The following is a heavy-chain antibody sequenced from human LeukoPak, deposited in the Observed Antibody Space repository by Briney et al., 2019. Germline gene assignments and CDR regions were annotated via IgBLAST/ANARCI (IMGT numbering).Heavy chain of an antibody. CDR3: AREVWFGELSERTLDY. J-gene: IGHJ4*02. CDR1: GYTFTSYG. D-gene: IGHD3-10*01. CDR2: ISAYNGNT. V-gene: IGHV1-18*01. Sequence: GASVKVSCKASGYTFTSYGISWVRQAPGQGLEWMGWISAYNGNTNYAQKLQGRVTMTTDTSTSTAYMELRSLRSDDTAVYYCAREVWFGELSERTLDYWGQGTQVAVSS.